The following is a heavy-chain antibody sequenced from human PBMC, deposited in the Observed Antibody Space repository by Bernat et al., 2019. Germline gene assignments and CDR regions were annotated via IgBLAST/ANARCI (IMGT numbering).Heavy chain of an antibody. D-gene: IGHD3-3*01. J-gene: IGHJ4*02. Sequence: VQLVESGGGVVQPGRSLRLSCAASGFTFSSYAMHWVHQAPGKGLEWVAVISYDGSNKYYADSVKGRFTISRDNSKNTLYLQMNSLRAEDTAVYYCARDGWRYDFWSGYYTGISYFDYWGQGTLVTVSS. CDR2: ISYDGSNK. CDR1: GFTFSSYA. V-gene: IGHV3-30-3*01. CDR3: ARDGWRYDFWSGYYTGISYFDY.